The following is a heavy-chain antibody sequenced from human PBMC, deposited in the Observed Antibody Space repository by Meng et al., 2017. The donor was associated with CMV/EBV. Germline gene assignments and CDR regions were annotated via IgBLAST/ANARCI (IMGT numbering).Heavy chain of an antibody. Sequence: SVKVSCKASGGTFSSYAISWVRQAPGQGLEWMGGIIPIFGTANYAQKFQGRVTITTDESTSTAYMELSSLRSEDTAVYYCARDTPDWGSSWLTWGQGTLVTVSS. CDR2: IIPIFGTA. V-gene: IGHV1-69*05. D-gene: IGHD6-13*01. J-gene: IGHJ4*02. CDR3: ARDTPDWGSSWLT. CDR1: GGTFSSYA.